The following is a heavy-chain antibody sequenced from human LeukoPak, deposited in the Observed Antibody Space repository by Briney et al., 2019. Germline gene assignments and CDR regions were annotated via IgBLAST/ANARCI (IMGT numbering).Heavy chain of an antibody. J-gene: IGHJ4*02. V-gene: IGHV1-69*04. CDR2: IIPILGIA. CDR3: ASTAGDNVVIPAAMNSHPIDY. D-gene: IGHD2-2*01. CDR1: GGTFSRYA. Sequence: SSVKVSCKASGGTFSRYAICWVRQAPGHGLEWMGRIIPILGIANYAQKFQGRVTITADKSTSTDYMELSSLISDDTAVYYCASTAGDNVVIPAAMNSHPIDYWGQGTLVTVSS.